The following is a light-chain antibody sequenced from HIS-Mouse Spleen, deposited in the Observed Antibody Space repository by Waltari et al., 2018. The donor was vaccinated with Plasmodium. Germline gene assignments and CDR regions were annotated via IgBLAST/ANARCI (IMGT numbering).Light chain of an antibody. CDR1: SGINVGTYR. CDR3: MIWHSSAWV. CDR2: YKSESDK. V-gene: IGLV5-45*03. J-gene: IGLJ3*02. Sequence: QAVLTQPSSLSASPGASASLTFTLRSGINVGTYRIYWYHPKPGSPPQDLLRYKSESDKQQGSGVPSRFSGSKDASANAGILLISGLQSEDEADYYCMIWHSSAWVFGGGTKLTVL.